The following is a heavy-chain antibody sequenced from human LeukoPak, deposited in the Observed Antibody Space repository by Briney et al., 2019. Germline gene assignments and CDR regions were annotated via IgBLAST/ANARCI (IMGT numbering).Heavy chain of an antibody. Sequence: GSLRLSCAASGFTFSGYSISWVRQAPGEGLEWVSGLGRSGENKYYVDSVKGPFTIYRQNSTDPVYLQMTSLRGDDTEISYCVKDRPCDVCMPMDAWGQGTTVTVSS. CDR1: GFTFSGYS. J-gene: IGHJ6*02. CDR3: VKDRPCDVCMPMDA. D-gene: IGHD2-2*01. CDR2: LGRSGENK. V-gene: IGHV3-23*01.